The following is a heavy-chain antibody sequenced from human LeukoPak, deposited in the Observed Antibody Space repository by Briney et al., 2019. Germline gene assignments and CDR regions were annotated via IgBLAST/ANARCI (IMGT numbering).Heavy chain of an antibody. D-gene: IGHD5-24*01. CDR2: INHSGST. Sequence: SETLSLTCAVYGGSFSGYYWSWIRQPPGKGLEWIGEINHSGSTNYNPSLKSRVTISVDTSKNQFSLKLSSVTAADTAVYYCARARGDGYDYWGQGTLVTVSS. CDR1: GGSFSGYY. CDR3: ARARGDGYDY. J-gene: IGHJ4*02. V-gene: IGHV4-34*01.